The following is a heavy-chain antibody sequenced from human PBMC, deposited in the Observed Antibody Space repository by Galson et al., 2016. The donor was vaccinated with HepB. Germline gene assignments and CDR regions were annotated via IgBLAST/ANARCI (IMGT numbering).Heavy chain of an antibody. D-gene: IGHD2-15*01. CDR3: ARGGLGYCSGGGCYSFWLDP. J-gene: IGHJ5*02. CDR2: IHFTGGT. V-gene: IGHV4-31*03. Sequence: TLSLTCTVSGGSIGNGGFYWSWIRQRPGEGLEWIGYIHFTGGTDYNPSLKGRVTISLDTSENQFSLTATSVTAADTAVYYCARGGLGYCSGGGCYSFWLDPWGQGTLVTVSS. CDR1: GGSIGNGGFY.